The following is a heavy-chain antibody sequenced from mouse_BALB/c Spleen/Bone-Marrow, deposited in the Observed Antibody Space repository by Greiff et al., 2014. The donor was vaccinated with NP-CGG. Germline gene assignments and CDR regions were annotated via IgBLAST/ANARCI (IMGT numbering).Heavy chain of an antibody. Sequence: VQLQESGPGLVAPSQSLSITCTVSGLSLTTYGVHWVRQPPGKGLEWLGVIWAGGSTNYNSALMSRLSISKDNSKSQVFLKMNSLQTDDTAMYYCARAHYDYVLFDYWGQGTTLTVSS. CDR1: GLSLTTYG. CDR3: ARAHYDYVLFDY. J-gene: IGHJ2*01. D-gene: IGHD2-4*01. CDR2: IWAGGST. V-gene: IGHV2-9*02.